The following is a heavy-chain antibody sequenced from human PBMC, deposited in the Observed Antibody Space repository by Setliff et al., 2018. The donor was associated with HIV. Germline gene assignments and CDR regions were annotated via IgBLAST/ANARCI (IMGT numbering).Heavy chain of an antibody. D-gene: IGHD5-12*01. J-gene: IGHJ4*02. CDR2: IYYSGST. V-gene: IGHV4-59*11. Sequence: PSETLSLTCTVSGGSISSHYWSWIRQPPGKGLEWIGYIYYSGSTNYNPSLKSRVTISVDTSKNQFSLKLSSVTAADTAVYYCARKAKVATEYYFDYWGQGTLVTVSS. CDR3: ARKAKVATEYYFDY. CDR1: GGSISSHY.